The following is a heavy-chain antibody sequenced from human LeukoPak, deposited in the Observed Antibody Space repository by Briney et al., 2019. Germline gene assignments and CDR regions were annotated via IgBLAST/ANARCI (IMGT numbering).Heavy chain of an antibody. CDR3: ARQLDSSGFNFDY. Sequence: KTSETLSLTCTVSGGSISSYYWSWIRQPPGKGLEWIGYIYYSGSTNYNPSLKSRVTISVDTSKNQFSLELSSVTAADTAVYYCARQLDSSGFNFDYWGQGTLVTVSS. V-gene: IGHV4-59*08. J-gene: IGHJ4*02. CDR2: IYYSGST. CDR1: GGSISSYY. D-gene: IGHD3-22*01.